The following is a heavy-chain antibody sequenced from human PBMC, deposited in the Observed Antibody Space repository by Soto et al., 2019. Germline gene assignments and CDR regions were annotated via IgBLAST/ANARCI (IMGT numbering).Heavy chain of an antibody. CDR2: IYYSGST. CDR3: ARDHPYSNYVDY. V-gene: IGHV4-59*01. J-gene: IGHJ4*02. Sequence: QVQLQESGPGLVKPSETLSLTCTVSGGSISSYYWSWIRQPPGKGLEWIGYIYYSGSTNYNPSLKSRVTISVDTSKNQFSLKLSSVTAADTAVYYCARDHPYSNYVDYWGQGTLVTVSS. CDR1: GGSISSYY. D-gene: IGHD4-4*01.